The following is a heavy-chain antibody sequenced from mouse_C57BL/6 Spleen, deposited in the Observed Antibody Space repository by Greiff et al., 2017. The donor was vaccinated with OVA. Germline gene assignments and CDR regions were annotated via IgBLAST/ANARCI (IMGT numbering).Heavy chain of an antibody. CDR1: GFTFSSYA. V-gene: IGHV5-4*03. J-gene: IGHJ2*01. D-gene: IGHD6-1*01. CDR3: ARSNHDY. CDR2: ISDGGSYT. Sequence: EVKLVESGGGLVKPGGSLKLSCAASGFTFSSYAMSWVRQTPEKRLEWVATISDGGSYTYYPDNVKGRFTISRDNAKNNLYLQMSHLKSEDTAMYYCARSNHDYWGQGTTLTVSS.